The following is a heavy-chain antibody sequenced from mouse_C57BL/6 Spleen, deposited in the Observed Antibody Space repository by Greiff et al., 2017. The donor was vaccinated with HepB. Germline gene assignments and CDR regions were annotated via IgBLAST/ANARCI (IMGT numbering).Heavy chain of an antibody. J-gene: IGHJ3*01. Sequence: EVQGVESGGGLVQPKGSLKLSCAASGFTFNTYAMHWVRQAPGKGLEWVARIRSKSSNYATYYAASVKDRFTISRDDSQSMLYLQMNNLKTEDTAMYYCVRGENYDYDRTAWFAYWGQGTLVTVSA. CDR2: IRSKSSNYAT. CDR3: VRGENYDYDRTAWFAY. CDR1: GFTFNTYA. V-gene: IGHV10-3*01. D-gene: IGHD2-4*01.